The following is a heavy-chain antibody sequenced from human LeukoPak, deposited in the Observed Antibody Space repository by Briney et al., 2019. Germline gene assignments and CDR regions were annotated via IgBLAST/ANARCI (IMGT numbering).Heavy chain of an antibody. V-gene: IGHV4-31*03. J-gene: IGHJ4*02. CDR1: GGSISSGGYY. CDR3: ARVKSHGDSYFDY. D-gene: IGHD4-17*01. Sequence: PSETLSLTCTVSGGSISSGGYYWSWIRQHPGKGLEWIGYIYYSGSTYYNPSLKSRVTISVDTSKNQFSLKLSSVTAADTAVYYCARVKSHGDSYFDYWGQGTLVTVSS. CDR2: IYYSGST.